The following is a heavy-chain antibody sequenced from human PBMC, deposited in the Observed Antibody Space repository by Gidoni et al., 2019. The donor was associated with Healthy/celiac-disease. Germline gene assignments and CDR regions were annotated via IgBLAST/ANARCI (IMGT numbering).Heavy chain of an antibody. Sequence: QVQLVQSGAEVKKPGASVKVSCKASGYTFTGYYLHWVRLAPRHGLEWMGWINPNSGGTNFAQKFQGRVTMTRDTSISTAYMELSRLRSDDTAVYYCARGSPLYYYYGMDVWGQATTVTVSS. D-gene: IGHD2-15*01. V-gene: IGHV1-2*02. CDR3: ARGSPLYYYYGMDV. CDR2: INPNSGGT. J-gene: IGHJ6*02. CDR1: GYTFTGYY.